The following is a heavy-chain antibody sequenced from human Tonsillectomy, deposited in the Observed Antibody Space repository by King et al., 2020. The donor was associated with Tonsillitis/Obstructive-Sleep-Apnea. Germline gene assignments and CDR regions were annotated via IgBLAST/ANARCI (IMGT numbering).Heavy chain of an antibody. CDR2: ISSTSTYT. D-gene: IGHD2-15*01. CDR3: ARASLVTATFSFDS. J-gene: IGHJ4*02. V-gene: IGHV3-11*05. CDR1: GFTFSDYF. Sequence: VQLVESGGGLVKPGGSLTLSCAASGFTFSDYFMNWVRQAPGKGLECVSYISSTSTYTNYADSVEGRFTISRDNSKNSVFLQMNNLRAEDTAVYYCARASLVTATFSFDSWGQGILVTVSS.